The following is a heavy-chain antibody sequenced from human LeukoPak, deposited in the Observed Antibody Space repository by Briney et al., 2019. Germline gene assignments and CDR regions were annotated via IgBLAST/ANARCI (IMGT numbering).Heavy chain of an antibody. J-gene: IGHJ6*03. CDR1: GFAFSAYA. D-gene: IGHD2-15*01. Sequence: GGSLRLSCAASGFAFSAYAMSWVRQAPGKGLEWVSGISGSGGNTYYADSVKGRFTISRDNSKDTLFLQMNSLRAEDTAIYYCARSAQAVVVAATRNYYYMDVWGKGTTVTVSS. CDR3: ARSAQAVVVAATRNYYYMDV. CDR2: ISGSGGNT. V-gene: IGHV3-23*01.